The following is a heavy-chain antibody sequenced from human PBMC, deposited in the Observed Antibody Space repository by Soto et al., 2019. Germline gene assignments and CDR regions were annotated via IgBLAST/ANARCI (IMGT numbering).Heavy chain of an antibody. D-gene: IGHD3-9*01. V-gene: IGHV1-18*01. CDR3: ARANDILTGYYYYYYGMDV. Sequence: ASVKVSCKASGYTFTSYGISWVRQAPGQGLEWMGWISAYNGNTNYAQKLQGRVTMTTDTSTSTAYMELRSLRSDDTAVYYCARANDILTGYYYYYYGMDVWGQGTTVTVSS. J-gene: IGHJ6*02. CDR2: ISAYNGNT. CDR1: GYTFTSYG.